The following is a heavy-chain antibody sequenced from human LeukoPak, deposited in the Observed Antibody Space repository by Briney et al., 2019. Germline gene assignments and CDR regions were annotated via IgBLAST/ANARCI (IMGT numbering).Heavy chain of an antibody. CDR1: GGSFSGYY. V-gene: IGHV4-34*01. D-gene: IGHD3-3*01. CDR3: AREGYDFWSGYSRQISYYYYYYMDV. CDR2: INHSGST. Sequence: PSETLSLTCAVYGGSFSGYYWSWIRQPPGKGLEWIGEINHSGSTNYNPSLKSRVTISVDTSKSQFSLKLSSVTAADTAVYYCAREGYDFWSGYSRQISYYYYYYMDVWGKGTTVTVSS. J-gene: IGHJ6*03.